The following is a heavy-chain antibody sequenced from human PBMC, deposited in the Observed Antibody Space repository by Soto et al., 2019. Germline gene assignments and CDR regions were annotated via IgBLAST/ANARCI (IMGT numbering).Heavy chain of an antibody. CDR1: GFTFSSYD. CDR2: IGTAGDT. J-gene: IGHJ4*02. D-gene: IGHD6-19*01. V-gene: IGHV3-13*01. CDR3: ARVGWYGGGLDY. Sequence: EVQLVESGGGLVQPGGSLRLSCAASGFTFSSYDMHWVRQATGKGLEWVSAIGTAGDTYYPGSVKGRFTISRENAKHSLYLQMNSLRDEDTAVYYCARVGWYGGGLDYWGQGTLVTVSS.